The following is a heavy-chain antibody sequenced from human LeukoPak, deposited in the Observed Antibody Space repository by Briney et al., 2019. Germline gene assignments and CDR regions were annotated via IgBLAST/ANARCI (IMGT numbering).Heavy chain of an antibody. CDR2: IEPDGSQQ. Sequence: GGSLRLSGSASGFGFSRDYMSWVPQAPGKGLQGVAKIEPDGSQQYYVDSGRGRFTIYRDNSKNSLYLHLHFLRAEDTAVYYCVTETWWRFDHWGQGSLVTVSS. CDR3: VTETWWRFDH. J-gene: IGHJ4*02. V-gene: IGHV3-7*01. D-gene: IGHD2-15*01. CDR1: GFGFSRDY.